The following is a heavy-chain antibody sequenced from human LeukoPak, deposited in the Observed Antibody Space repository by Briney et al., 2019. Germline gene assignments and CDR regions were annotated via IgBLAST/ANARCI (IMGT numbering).Heavy chain of an antibody. V-gene: IGHV1-18*01. CDR1: GYTFTSYG. CDR2: ISAYNGNT. CDR3: ARESSGWGGKALDI. D-gene: IGHD6-19*01. J-gene: IGHJ3*02. Sequence: GASVKVSCKASGYTFTSYGISWVRQAPGQGLEWMGWISAYNGNTNSAQKLQGRVTMTRDTSTSTSYMELTSLRSDDTAVYYCARESSGWGGKALDIWGQGTMVTVSS.